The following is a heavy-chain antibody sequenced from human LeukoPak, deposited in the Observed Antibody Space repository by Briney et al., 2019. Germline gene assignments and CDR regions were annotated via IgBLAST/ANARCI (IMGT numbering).Heavy chain of an antibody. CDR2: IYYSGST. V-gene: IGHV4-59*01. CDR1: GGSISSYY. Sequence: PSETLSLTCTVSGGSISSYYWSWIRQPPGKGLEWIGYIYYSGSTNYNPSLKSRVTISVDTSKNQFSLKLSSVTAADTAVYYCARLAPGMSFDYWGQGTLVTVSS. J-gene: IGHJ4*02. D-gene: IGHD1-14*01. CDR3: ARLAPGMSFDY.